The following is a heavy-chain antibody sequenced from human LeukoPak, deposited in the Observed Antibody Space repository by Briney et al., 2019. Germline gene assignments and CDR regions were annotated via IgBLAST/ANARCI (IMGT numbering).Heavy chain of an antibody. CDR3: ARGANYDFWSGYLFRN. D-gene: IGHD3-3*01. Sequence: PGGSLRLSCAASGFTFSSYSMNWVRQAPGKGLEWVSSISTSSSYIYYADSVKGRFTIYRDNAKKSLYLQMNSLRAEDTAVYYCARGANYDFWSGYLFRNWGQGTLVTVSS. CDR2: ISTSSSYI. V-gene: IGHV3-21*01. CDR1: GFTFSSYS. J-gene: IGHJ1*01.